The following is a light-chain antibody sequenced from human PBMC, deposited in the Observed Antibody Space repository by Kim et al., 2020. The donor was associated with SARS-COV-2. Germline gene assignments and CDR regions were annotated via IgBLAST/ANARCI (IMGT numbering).Light chain of an antibody. J-gene: IGLJ2*01. V-gene: IGLV2-8*01. CDR2: EVN. Sequence: PVQSVTISCTGTSSDVGGDKYVPWYQQHPGKAPKLMIYEVNKRPSGVPDRFSGSKSGNTASLTVSGLQAEDEADYYCSSYAGSNKVFGGGTKLTVL. CDR3: SSYAGSNKV. CDR1: SSDVGGDKY.